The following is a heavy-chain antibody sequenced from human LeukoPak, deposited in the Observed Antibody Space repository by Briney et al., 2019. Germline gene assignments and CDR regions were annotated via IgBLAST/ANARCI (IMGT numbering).Heavy chain of an antibody. CDR3: AREKRYSYGFGIFDY. J-gene: IGHJ4*02. Sequence: SETLSLTCAVYGGSFSGYYWSWIRQPPGKGPEWIGEINHSGSTIYNPSLKSRVTISVDTSKNHFSLKLSSVTAADTAIYYCAREKRYSYGFGIFDYWGQGSLVTVSS. CDR1: GGSFSGYY. D-gene: IGHD5-18*01. V-gene: IGHV4-34*01. CDR2: INHSGST.